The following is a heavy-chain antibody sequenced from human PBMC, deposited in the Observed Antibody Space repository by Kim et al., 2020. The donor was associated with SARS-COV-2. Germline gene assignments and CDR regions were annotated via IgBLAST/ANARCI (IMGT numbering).Heavy chain of an antibody. CDR1: GFIFSNYA. J-gene: IGHJ4*02. V-gene: IGHV3-23*01. Sequence: GGSLRLSCAGSGFIFSNYAVSWVRQAPGKGLEWVSAISGSGDWTFYTDSVRGRVTISRDNSKNTVYLQLNGLRVEDAAVYYCAKHWGSGTYYNYFDYWGQGSLVTVSS. CDR2: ISGSGDWT. D-gene: IGHD3-10*01. CDR3: AKHWGSGTYYNYFDY.